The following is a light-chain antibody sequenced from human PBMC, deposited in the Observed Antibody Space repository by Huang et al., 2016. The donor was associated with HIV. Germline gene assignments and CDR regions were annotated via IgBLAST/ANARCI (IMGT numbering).Light chain of an antibody. Sequence: DVVMTQSPLSLPVTLGQPASISCRSSQSLVHSDGNTYLNWFQQRPGQSPRRLIYKGSNRDSGVPDRFNGSGSGTDFTLKISRVEAEDVGVYYCMQGTHWPWTFGQGTKVEIK. CDR2: KGS. V-gene: IGKV2-30*02. CDR3: MQGTHWPWT. J-gene: IGKJ1*01. CDR1: QSLVHSDGNTY.